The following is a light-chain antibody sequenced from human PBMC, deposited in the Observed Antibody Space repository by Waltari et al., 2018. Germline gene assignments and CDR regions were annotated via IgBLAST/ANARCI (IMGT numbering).Light chain of an antibody. J-gene: IGKJ1*01. CDR1: QSITGY. CDR3: QQSYSTPRT. CDR2: DLS. V-gene: IGKV1-39*01. Sequence: DIQMTQSPSSLSASIGDRVTITCRASQSITGYLNWYQQRPGKAPKLLIYDLSSLQGGVPSRFSGSGSGTDFTLTISSLQPEDFATYYCQQSYSTPRTFGQGTKVEIK.